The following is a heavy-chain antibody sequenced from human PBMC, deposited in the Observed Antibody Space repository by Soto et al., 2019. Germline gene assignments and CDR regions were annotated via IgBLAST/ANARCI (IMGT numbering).Heavy chain of an antibody. CDR3: AKVRGSRVDSYLDY. Sequence: GGSLKPPFPAPGIPFSDHALLWVRPAPGKGLEWGSAISGSGASTYYADPVKGRFTISRDNSKNTLYLQMNTLRAEDTAVYYCAKVRGSRVDSYLDYWGQGTLVTVSS. D-gene: IGHD3-10*01. CDR2: ISGSGAST. CDR1: GIPFSDHA. V-gene: IGHV3-23*01. J-gene: IGHJ4*02.